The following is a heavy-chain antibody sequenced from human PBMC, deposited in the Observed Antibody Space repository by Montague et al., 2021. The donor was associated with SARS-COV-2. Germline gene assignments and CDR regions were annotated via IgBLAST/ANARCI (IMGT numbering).Heavy chain of an antibody. CDR1: GGSISSYY. CDR2: IHYSGST. V-gene: IGHV4-59*01. J-gene: IGHJ3*02. Sequence: SETLSLTCTVSGGSISSYYWSWIRQPPGKGLEWIGYIHYSGSTNYNPSLKSRVTISLDTSKNQFSLKLNSVTAADTAVYYCARGSYGPDAFDTWGQGTMVTVSS. D-gene: IGHD5-18*01. CDR3: ARGSYGPDAFDT.